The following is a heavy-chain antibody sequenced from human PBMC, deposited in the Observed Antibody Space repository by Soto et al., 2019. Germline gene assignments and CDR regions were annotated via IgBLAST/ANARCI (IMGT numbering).Heavy chain of an antibody. J-gene: IGHJ4*02. D-gene: IGHD6-13*01. CDR1: GFTFSNFA. CDR3: AKDSAYSSRWYDLDY. Sequence: GGSLRLSCAASGFTFSNFAMSWVRQAPGKGLEWVSTISGSADTTYYADSVKGRFTISRDNSKNTLFLQMNSLRAEDTAVYYCAKDSAYSSRWYDLDYWGQGTLVTVSS. CDR2: ISGSADTT. V-gene: IGHV3-23*01.